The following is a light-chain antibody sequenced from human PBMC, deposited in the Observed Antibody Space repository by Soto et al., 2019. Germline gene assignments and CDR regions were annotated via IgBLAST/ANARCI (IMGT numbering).Light chain of an antibody. CDR2: NDD. CDR3: QSFDTDTAV. CDR1: GGTIGSFY. V-gene: IGLV6-57*04. J-gene: IGLJ2*01. Sequence: KFMLTQPHSVSESPGKTVTISCTRSGGTIGSFYVQWYQQRPGSAPTTVIYNDDQRPSGVPDRFSGSIDSPSNSASLTISGLKSEDEADYYCQSFDTDTAVFGGGTKLTVL.